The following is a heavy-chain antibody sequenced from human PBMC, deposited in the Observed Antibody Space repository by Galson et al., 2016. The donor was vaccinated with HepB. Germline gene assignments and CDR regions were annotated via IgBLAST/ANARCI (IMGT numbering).Heavy chain of an antibody. Sequence: SLRLSCAASGFIFSTYGMHWVRQAPGKGLEWVAVIWYDGSSKYYTDSVKGRFTISRDNAKNTLYLQMNSLRVEDTAVYYCARDHGGYNSMDYWGQGTLVTVSS. CDR1: GFIFSTYG. CDR2: IWYDGSSK. J-gene: IGHJ4*02. CDR3: ARDHGGYNSMDY. V-gene: IGHV3-33*01. D-gene: IGHD5-24*01.